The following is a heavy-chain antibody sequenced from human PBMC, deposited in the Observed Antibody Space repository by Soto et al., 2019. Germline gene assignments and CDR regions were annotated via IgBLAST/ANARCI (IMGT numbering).Heavy chain of an antibody. CDR2: ISATGSDI. CDR3: ARGYDVVRVPVAIRVGYFDH. V-gene: IGHV3-21*01. D-gene: IGHD3-16*01. Sequence: EVDLVESGGGLAKPGGALRLSCTDSGFTFSSHTMNWVRQAPGKGLEWVSSISATGSDIYYGDSVMGRFTISRDNAKNSLYIPLNNLRVEDTAVYYCARGYDVVRVPVAIRVGYFDHWGQGTVVTVSS. J-gene: IGHJ4*02. CDR1: GFTFSSHT.